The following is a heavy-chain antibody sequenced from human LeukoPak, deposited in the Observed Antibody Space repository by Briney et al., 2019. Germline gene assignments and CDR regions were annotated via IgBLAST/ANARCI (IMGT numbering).Heavy chain of an antibody. D-gene: IGHD1-26*01. CDR2: ISYDGSNK. CDR1: GFTFSSYG. V-gene: IGHV3-30*18. CDR3: AKPAGIVGATFYFDY. Sequence: GGSLRLSCAASGFTFSSYGMHWVRQAPGKGLEWVAVISYDGSNKYYADSVKGRFTISRDNSKNTLYLQMNSLRAEDTAVYYCAKPAGIVGATFYFDYWGQGTLVTVSS. J-gene: IGHJ4*02.